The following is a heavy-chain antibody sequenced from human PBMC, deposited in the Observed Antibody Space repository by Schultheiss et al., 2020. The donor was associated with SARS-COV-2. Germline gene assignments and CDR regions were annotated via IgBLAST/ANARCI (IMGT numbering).Heavy chain of an antibody. CDR1: GYTFTGYY. J-gene: IGHJ6*02. Sequence: ASVKVSCKASGYTFTGYYMHWVRQAPGQGLEWMGWINPNSGGTNYAQKLQGRITMTRDSSISTAYMELSSLRSQDTAVYYCARGGLTHSDVWSAYIPDYALDVWGQGTTVTVSS. CDR3: ARGGLTHSDVWSAYIPDYALDV. CDR2: INPNSGGT. V-gene: IGHV1-2*02. D-gene: IGHD3-3*01.